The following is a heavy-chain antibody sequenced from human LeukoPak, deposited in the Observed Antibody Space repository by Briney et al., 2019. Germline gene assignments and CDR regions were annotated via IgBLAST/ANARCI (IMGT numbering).Heavy chain of an antibody. Sequence: SETLSLTCAVSGGSISSSNWWSWVRQPPGKGLEWIGEIYHSGSTNYNPSLKSRVTIPVDTSKNQFSLKLSSVTAADTAVYYCARDGSGWLRPGDWFDPWGQGTLVTVSS. CDR2: IYHSGST. CDR1: GGSISSSNW. D-gene: IGHD3-10*01. V-gene: IGHV4-4*02. CDR3: ARDGSGWLRPGDWFDP. J-gene: IGHJ5*02.